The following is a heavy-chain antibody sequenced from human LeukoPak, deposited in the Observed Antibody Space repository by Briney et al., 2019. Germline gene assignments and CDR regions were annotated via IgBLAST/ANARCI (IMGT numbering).Heavy chain of an antibody. J-gene: IGHJ4*02. V-gene: IGHV3-66*01. CDR2: IYSGGST. CDR3: AKDQTPVDKGSWEFYY. CDR1: GLTVRSNY. Sequence: GGSLRLACAASGLTVRSNYMSWVRQAPGKGREWVSVIYSGGSTYFADSVKGRFTISRDNSKNTLYLQMDSLRAEDTAVYYCAKDQTPVDKGSWEFYYWGQGVLVTVAS. D-gene: IGHD1-26*01.